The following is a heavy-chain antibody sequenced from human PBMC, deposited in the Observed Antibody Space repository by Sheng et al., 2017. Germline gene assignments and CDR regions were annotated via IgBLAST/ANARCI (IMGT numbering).Heavy chain of an antibody. CDR1: GFTFSNAW. V-gene: IGHV3-15*01. J-gene: IGHJ4*02. CDR2: IKSKTDGGTT. CDR3: TTPYSGSYYRYRDPYFDY. D-gene: IGHD1-26*01. Sequence: EVQLVESGGGLVKPGGSLRLSCAASGFTFSNAWMSWVRQAPGKGLEWVGRIKSKTDGGTTDYAAPVKGRFTISRDDSKNTLYLQMNSLKTEDTAVYYCTTPYSGSYYRYRDPYFDYWGQGTLVTVSS.